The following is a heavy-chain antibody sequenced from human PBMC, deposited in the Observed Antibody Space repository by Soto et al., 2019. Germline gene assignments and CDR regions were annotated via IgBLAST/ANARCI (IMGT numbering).Heavy chain of an antibody. J-gene: IGHJ5*02. Sequence: QLQLQESGPGLVKPSETLSLTCGVSGDFSISTFSWACIRQPPVKGLEYIGKIYYNGATSYNPSLKSRVIISVDTSKHQFSLKLSSVTAAETAVYYCARGVRGVVNWFVPWGQGALVSVAS. CDR2: IYYNGAT. V-gene: IGHV4-39*02. CDR3: ARGVRGVVNWFVP. CDR1: GDFSISTFS. D-gene: IGHD3-10*01.